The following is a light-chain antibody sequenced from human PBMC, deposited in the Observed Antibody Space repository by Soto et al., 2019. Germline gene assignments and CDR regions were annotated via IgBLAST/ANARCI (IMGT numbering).Light chain of an antibody. J-gene: IGKJ5*01. CDR3: QQGYLWPPFT. CDR1: QSVISY. Sequence: EIVLTQSPATLSLSPGERATLSCRASQSVISYLAWFQQRPGQAPRLLIYDTSNRATGIPARFSGSGSGTDFTPTTRGVAPKDVPVYYGQQGYLWPPFTCGQGTRVEIK. CDR2: DTS. V-gene: IGKV3-11*01.